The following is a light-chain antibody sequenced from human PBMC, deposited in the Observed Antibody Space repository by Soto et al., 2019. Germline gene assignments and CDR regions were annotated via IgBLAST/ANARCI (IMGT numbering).Light chain of an antibody. CDR1: ISDFVIYNY. CDR3: SSHTTSSALQV. V-gene: IGLV2-14*01. CDR2: GVS. J-gene: IGLJ1*01. Sequence: QSALTQPASVSGSPGQSITISCTGTISDFVIYNYVSWYQQHPGKAPKLMLYGVSNRPSGVSNRFSGSKSGNTASLTISGLQSEGEADYYCSSHTTSSALQVFGTGTKVTVL.